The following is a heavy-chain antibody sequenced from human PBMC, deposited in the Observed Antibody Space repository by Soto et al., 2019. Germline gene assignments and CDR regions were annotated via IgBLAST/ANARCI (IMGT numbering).Heavy chain of an antibody. CDR1: GFTFSSFG. D-gene: IGHD2-2*01. V-gene: IGHV3-30*18. CDR3: AKDLEEFAPAAVGLFDY. J-gene: IGHJ4*02. Sequence: PGGSLRLSCVASGFTFSSFGMHWVRHAPGKGLEWVAVISYDGSNKYYADSVKGRFTISRDNSKNTLYLQMNSLRAEDRAVYYCAKDLEEFAPAAVGLFDYWGQGTLVTVSS. CDR2: ISYDGSNK.